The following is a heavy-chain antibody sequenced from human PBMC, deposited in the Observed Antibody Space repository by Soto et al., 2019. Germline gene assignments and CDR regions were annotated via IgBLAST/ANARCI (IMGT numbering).Heavy chain of an antibody. Sequence: EVQVLESGGGSVQPGGSLRLSCEGSGFTVSSHAMTWIRQAPGKGPEWVSTVTADGGTYYADSVKGRFAMSRDTSENTLSLQMNSPGAADTAAYYCAPHVSCSGGSCQYDAFAIRGQGTMVTVSS. J-gene: IGHJ3*02. CDR2: VTADGGT. CDR3: APHVSCSGGSCQYDAFAI. D-gene: IGHD2-15*01. V-gene: IGHV3-23*01. CDR1: GFTVSSHA.